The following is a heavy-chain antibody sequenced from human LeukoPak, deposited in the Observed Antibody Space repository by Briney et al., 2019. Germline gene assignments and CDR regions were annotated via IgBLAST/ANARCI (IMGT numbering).Heavy chain of an antibody. V-gene: IGHV1-8*01. CDR1: GYTFTNYD. Sequence: ASVKVSCKASGYTFTNYDINWVRQATGQGLEWMGWMNPNSGNTGYAQKFLGRVTMTKNISISTAYMDLSSLRSEDTAVYYCARGGGYCSGGSCPYYFDYWGQGTLVTVSS. CDR2: MNPNSGNT. J-gene: IGHJ4*02. D-gene: IGHD2-15*01. CDR3: ARGGGYCSGGSCPYYFDY.